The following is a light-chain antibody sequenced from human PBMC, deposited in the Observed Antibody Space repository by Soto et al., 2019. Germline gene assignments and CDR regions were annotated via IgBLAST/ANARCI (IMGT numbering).Light chain of an antibody. CDR3: SSYTSSSTLYVV. V-gene: IGLV2-14*01. J-gene: IGLJ2*01. CDR2: EVS. Sequence: QSALTQPASVSGSPGQSITISCTGTSSEVGGYNYVSWYQQHPGKAPKLMIYEVSNRPSGVSNRFSGSKSGNTASLTISGLQAEDEADYYCSSYTSSSTLYVVFGGGTKRTVL. CDR1: SSEVGGYNY.